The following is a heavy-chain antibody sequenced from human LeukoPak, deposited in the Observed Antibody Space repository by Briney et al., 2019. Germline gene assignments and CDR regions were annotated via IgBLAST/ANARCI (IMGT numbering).Heavy chain of an antibody. Sequence: ASVKVSCKVSGYTLTELSMHWVRQAPGKGREWMGGFDPEDGETIYAQKFQGRVTMTEDTSTDTAYMELSSLRSEDTAVYYCATCNPYYYGSRNLKELDYWGQGTLVTVSS. D-gene: IGHD3-10*01. CDR3: ATCNPYYYGSRNLKELDY. CDR1: GYTLTELS. V-gene: IGHV1-24*01. J-gene: IGHJ4*02. CDR2: FDPEDGET.